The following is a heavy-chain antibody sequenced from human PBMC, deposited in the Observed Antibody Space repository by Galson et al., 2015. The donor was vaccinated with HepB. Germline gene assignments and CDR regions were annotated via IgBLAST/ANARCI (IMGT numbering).Heavy chain of an antibody. D-gene: IGHD3-10*01. CDR2: IIPVFGKP. J-gene: IGHJ4*02. CDR3: ARGKRGYQVLCPLDY. V-gene: IGHV1-69*06. CDR1: GGTFSTYG. Sequence: SVKVSCKAPGGTFSTYGISWVRQAPGQRLEWMGGIIPVFGKPKYAQKFQGRVTITADKATSTAYMELRSLRSDDSAVYYCARGKRGYQVLCPLDYWGQGTLVTVSS.